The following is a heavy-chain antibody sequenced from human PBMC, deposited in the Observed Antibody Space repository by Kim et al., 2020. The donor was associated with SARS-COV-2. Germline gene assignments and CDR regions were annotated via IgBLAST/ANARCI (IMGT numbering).Heavy chain of an antibody. V-gene: IGHV1-2*02. CDR3: SSSYNWFDP. D-gene: IGHD6-19*01. Sequence: GGTNYAQKFQGRVTMTRDTSISTAYMELSRLRSDDTAVYYCSSSYNWFDPWGQGTLVTVSS. CDR2: GGT. J-gene: IGHJ5*02.